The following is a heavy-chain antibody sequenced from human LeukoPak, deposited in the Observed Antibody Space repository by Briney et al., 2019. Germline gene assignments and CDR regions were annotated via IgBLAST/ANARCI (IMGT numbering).Heavy chain of an antibody. V-gene: IGHV1-69*13. J-gene: IGHJ4*02. CDR1: GGTFSSYA. Sequence: ASVKVSCMASGGTFSSYAISWVRQAPGQGLEWMGGIIPIFGTANYAQKFQGRVTITADESTSTAYMELSSLRSEDTAVYYCARDRQYYDSSGYPSYFDYWGQGTLVTVSS. CDR3: ARDRQYYDSSGYPSYFDY. CDR2: IIPIFGTA. D-gene: IGHD3-22*01.